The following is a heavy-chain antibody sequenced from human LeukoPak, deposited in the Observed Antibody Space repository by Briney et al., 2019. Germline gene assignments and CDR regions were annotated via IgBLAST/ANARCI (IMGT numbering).Heavy chain of an antibody. Sequence: SETLSLTCAVYGGSFSGYYWSWIRQPPGKGLEWIGEINHSGSTNYNPSLKSRVTISVDTSKNQFSLKLSSVTAADTAVYYCARGSRSYDFWSGYYRGKNWFDPWGQGTLVTVSS. J-gene: IGHJ5*02. V-gene: IGHV4-34*01. CDR1: GGSFSGYY. CDR3: ARGSRSYDFWSGYYRGKNWFDP. CDR2: INHSGST. D-gene: IGHD3-3*01.